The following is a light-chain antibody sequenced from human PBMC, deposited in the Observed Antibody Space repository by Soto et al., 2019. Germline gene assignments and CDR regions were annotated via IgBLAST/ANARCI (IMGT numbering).Light chain of an antibody. CDR2: GAF. V-gene: IGKV3-20*01. CDR3: QQYGSLLKT. CDR1: QSVSNNY. J-gene: IGKJ1*01. Sequence: EIVLTQSPGTLSLSPGERATLSCRASQSVSNNYLAWYQQKSGQAPRLLIYGAFSRANGIPVRFSGSASGTDFTLIISRLEPEDVAVYYCQQYGSLLKTFGQGTKVDIK.